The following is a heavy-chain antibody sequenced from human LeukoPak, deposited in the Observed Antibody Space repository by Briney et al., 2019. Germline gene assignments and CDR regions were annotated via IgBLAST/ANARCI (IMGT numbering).Heavy chain of an antibody. V-gene: IGHV3-48*01. J-gene: IGHJ3*02. D-gene: IGHD2-15*01. CDR1: GFTFDDYG. CDR2: ISSSGSTI. Sequence: PGGSLRLSCAASGFTFDDYGMSWVRQAPGKGLEWVSYISSSGSTIYYADSVKGRFTTSRDNSKNTLYLQMNSLRAEDSAVYYCAKHIVVVVRGSTSYAFDIWGQGTMVTVSS. CDR3: AKHIVVVVRGSTSYAFDI.